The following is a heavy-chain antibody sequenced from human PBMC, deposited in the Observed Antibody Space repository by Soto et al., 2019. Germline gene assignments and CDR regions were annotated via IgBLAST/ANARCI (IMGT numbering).Heavy chain of an antibody. V-gene: IGHV3-7*03. D-gene: IGHD3-16*01. Sequence: GGSLRLSCAGSGFRFSSSWMSWIRQAPGKGLEWVAHINQGGSQKYYVDSAKGRFTISRHNAKTSLYLQMNNLRAEDTATYYCASWADAADEDYFHHWGQGTLVTVSS. CDR1: GFRFSSSW. CDR3: ASWADAADEDYFHH. J-gene: IGHJ1*01. CDR2: INQGGSQK.